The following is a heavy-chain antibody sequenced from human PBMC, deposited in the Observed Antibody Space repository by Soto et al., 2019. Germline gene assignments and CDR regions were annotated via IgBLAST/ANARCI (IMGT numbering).Heavy chain of an antibody. J-gene: IGHJ5*02. CDR2: MNPNSGNT. V-gene: IGHV1-8*02. Sequence: GASVKVSCKASGCTFSSYAINWVRQATGQGLEWMGWMNPNSGNTGYAQKFQGRVTMTRNTSISTAYMELSSLRSEDTAVYYCARGLDSSGWYVGREWFEPWGQGTLVTVSS. CDR3: ARGLDSSGWYVGREWFEP. D-gene: IGHD6-19*01. CDR1: GCTFSSYA.